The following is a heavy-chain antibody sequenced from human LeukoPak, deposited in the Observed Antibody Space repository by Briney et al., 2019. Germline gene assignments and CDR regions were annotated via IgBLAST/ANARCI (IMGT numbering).Heavy chain of an antibody. V-gene: IGHV4-59*08. CDR2: IHYTGST. J-gene: IGHJ4*02. CDR1: GGSINSYY. CDR3: ARHYIEPPHCFDL. Sequence: PSETLSLTCTVSGGSINSYYWSWIRQPPGKGLEWIGFIHYTGSTHYSSSLKSRVTESVDTSKNQFSLKLSAVTAADTAVYYCARHYIEPPHCFDLWGQGTLVTVSS.